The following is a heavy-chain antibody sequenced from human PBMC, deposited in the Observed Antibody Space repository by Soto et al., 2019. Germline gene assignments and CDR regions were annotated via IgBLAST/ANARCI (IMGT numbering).Heavy chain of an antibody. Sequence: PGGSLRLSCAASEFSFSNYAMSWVRQAPGKGLEWISAITAGGGTTYYADSVKGRFTISRDNSKNTLYLQMNSLRAEDTAVYYCARSIGVTRSSGPHYFDYWGQGTLVTVSS. V-gene: IGHV3-23*01. J-gene: IGHJ4*02. CDR3: ARSIGVTRSSGPHYFDY. D-gene: IGHD6-19*01. CDR1: EFSFSNYA. CDR2: ITAGGGTT.